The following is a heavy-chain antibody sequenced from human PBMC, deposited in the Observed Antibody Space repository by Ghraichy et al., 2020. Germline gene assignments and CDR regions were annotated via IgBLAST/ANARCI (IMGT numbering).Heavy chain of an antibody. J-gene: IGHJ4*02. CDR1: GGSVSSGSYY. Sequence: SQTLSLTCIVSGGSVSSGSYYWSWIRQPPGKGLEWIGYIYDSGSTDYNPSLKSRVPIAADTSKNQFSLKLSSVTAADTAVYYCARGRIVGVTGYYFDNWGQGTLVTVSS. D-gene: IGHD1-26*01. CDR2: IYDSGST. CDR3: ARGRIVGVTGYYFDN. V-gene: IGHV4-61*01.